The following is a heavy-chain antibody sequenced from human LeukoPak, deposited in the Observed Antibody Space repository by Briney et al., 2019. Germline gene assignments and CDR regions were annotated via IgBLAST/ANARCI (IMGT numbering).Heavy chain of an antibody. Sequence: ASVRVSCKASGYTFTSFYIHWVRQAPGQGLEWLGWINPNSGGTNYAQEFQGRVTMTRDTSISTAYMELSRLKSDDTAVYFCARVSNYYDSSGYLYYFDYWGQGTLVTVSP. D-gene: IGHD3-22*01. J-gene: IGHJ4*02. CDR2: INPNSGGT. V-gene: IGHV1-2*02. CDR3: ARVSNYYDSSGYLYYFDY. CDR1: GYTFTSFY.